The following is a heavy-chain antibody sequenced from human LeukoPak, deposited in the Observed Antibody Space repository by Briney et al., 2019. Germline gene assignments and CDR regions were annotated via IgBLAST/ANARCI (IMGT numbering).Heavy chain of an antibody. D-gene: IGHD6-19*01. V-gene: IGHV3-30*18. J-gene: IGHJ4*02. CDR2: ISYDGSNK. Sequence: GGSLRLSCAASGFTFSSYGMHWVRQAPGKGLEWVAVISYDGSNKYYADSVRGRFTISRDNSKNTLYLQMNSLRAEDTAVYYCAKGDSSGWRPFDYWGQGTLVTVSS. CDR1: GFTFSSYG. CDR3: AKGDSSGWRPFDY.